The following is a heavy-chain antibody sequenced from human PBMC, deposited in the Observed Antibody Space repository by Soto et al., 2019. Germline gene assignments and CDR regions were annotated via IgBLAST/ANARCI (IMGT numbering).Heavy chain of an antibody. V-gene: IGHV1-18*01. CDR1: GYTFTEYG. CDR2: ISPYNGKT. CDR3: ARADYGDTKIYSFDH. Sequence: GASAKVSCKTSGYTFTEYGISWFRQAPGQGLEWMGWISPYNGKTNYIQEFQDRVTITTDTSSTTVYMGLRTLKSDDTAIYFCARADYGDTKIYSFDHWGQGTLVTVSS. J-gene: IGHJ4*02. D-gene: IGHD4-17*01.